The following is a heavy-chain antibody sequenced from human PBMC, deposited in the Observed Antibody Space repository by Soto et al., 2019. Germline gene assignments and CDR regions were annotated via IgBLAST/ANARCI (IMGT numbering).Heavy chain of an antibody. CDR2: IYYSGGT. J-gene: IGHJ5*02. V-gene: IGHV4-30-4*01. Sequence: QVQLQESGPGLVKPSQTLSLTCTVSGGSISSGDYYWSWIRQPPGKGLEWIGYIYYSGGTYYNQSLKSRVTITVDTSKNQLSLKLSSVTAADTAVYYCARYSGYEGLRFDPWGQGTLVTVSS. CDR1: GGSISSGDYY. CDR3: ARYSGYEGLRFDP. D-gene: IGHD5-12*01.